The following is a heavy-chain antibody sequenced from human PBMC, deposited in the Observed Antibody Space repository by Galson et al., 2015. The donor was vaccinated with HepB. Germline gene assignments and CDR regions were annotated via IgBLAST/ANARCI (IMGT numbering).Heavy chain of an antibody. V-gene: IGHV6-1*01. CDR1: GDSVSSISSA. CDR2: TYYRSKWYN. J-gene: IGHJ4*02. CDR3: ARDGPFTGTHYVGYFDY. D-gene: IGHD1-26*01. Sequence: CAISGDSVSSISSAWNWIRQSPSRGLEWLGRTYYRSKWYNDYAVSVKSRISINPDTSKNQFSLQVRSVTPEDTAVYYCARDGPFTGTHYVGYFDYWGQGSVVTVSS.